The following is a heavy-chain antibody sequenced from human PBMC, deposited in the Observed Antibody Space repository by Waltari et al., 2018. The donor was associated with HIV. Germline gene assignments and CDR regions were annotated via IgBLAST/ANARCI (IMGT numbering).Heavy chain of an antibody. J-gene: IGHJ1*01. CDR3: ARGDYYYYDSSGLDS. D-gene: IGHD3-22*01. V-gene: IGHV4-34*02. CDR2: VNDIGDT. Sequence: VHLQQWAAGLPKTSETLSLTCAVYGGSFNGYYWTWIRQSPGRGLEWIGEVNDIGDTNYNSALKSRATMSVNTCKNQFSLKLMSVTAADTATYYCARGDYYYYDSSGLDSWGQGTPVTVSS. CDR1: GGSFNGYY.